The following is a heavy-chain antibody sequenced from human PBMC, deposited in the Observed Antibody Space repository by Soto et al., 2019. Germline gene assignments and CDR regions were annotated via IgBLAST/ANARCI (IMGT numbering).Heavy chain of an antibody. CDR2: ISAYNGNT. J-gene: IGHJ4*03. Sequence: ASVKVSCKASGYTFTNYEISWVRQAPVQGLEWMGWISAYNGNTNYAQKFQGRVTMTTDTSTSTDYMELRSLRSDDTAVYYCARDPTPAATRPFDYWGQGSLVNVSS. CDR1: GYTFTNYE. D-gene: IGHD2-2*01. CDR3: ARDPTPAATRPFDY. V-gene: IGHV1-18*04.